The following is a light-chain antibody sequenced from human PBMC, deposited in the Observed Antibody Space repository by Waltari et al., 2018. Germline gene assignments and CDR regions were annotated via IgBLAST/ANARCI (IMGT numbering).Light chain of an antibody. V-gene: IGKV4-1*01. J-gene: IGKJ2*01. CDR3: LQTYVSPYT. CDR1: QSVLYSSNNKNY. Sequence: DIVMTQSPDSLGVSLGERATIHCKSSQSVLYSSNNKNYLSWYQQKPGQPPKMISYWASTRESGVPDRFSGSGSGTDFTLTISSLQAEDVAVYYCLQTYVSPYTFGQGTNLEI. CDR2: WAS.